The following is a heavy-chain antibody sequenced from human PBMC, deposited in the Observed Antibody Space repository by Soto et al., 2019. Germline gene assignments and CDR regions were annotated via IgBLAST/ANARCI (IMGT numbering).Heavy chain of an antibody. V-gene: IGHV4-39*01. J-gene: IGHJ6*03. Sequence: SETLSLTCTVSGGSISSSSYYWGWISQPAGKGLEWIGSIYYSGSTYYNPSLKSRVTISVDTSKNQVSLKLSSVTAADTAVYYCARCGYRSSTCCRRAPYYMDVWGKGTTVTVSS. CDR2: IYYSGST. CDR1: GGSISSSSYY. D-gene: IGHD2-2*03. CDR3: ARCGYRSSTCCRRAPYYMDV.